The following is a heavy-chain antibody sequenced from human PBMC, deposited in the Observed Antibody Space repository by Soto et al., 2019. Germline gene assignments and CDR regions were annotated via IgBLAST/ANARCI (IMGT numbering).Heavy chain of an antibody. V-gene: IGHV1-18*01. CDR1: GYTFTSYG. CDR2: ISAYNGNT. Sequence: QVQLVQSGAEVKKPGASVKVSCKASGYTFTSYGISWVRQAPGQGLEWMGWISAYNGNTNYAQKLQGRVTMTTDTXXSXAXXELRSPRSDDTAVYYCARWGRGTMVRGVWGDWFDPWGQGTLVTVSS. D-gene: IGHD3-10*01. J-gene: IGHJ5*02. CDR3: ARWGRGTMVRGVWGDWFDP.